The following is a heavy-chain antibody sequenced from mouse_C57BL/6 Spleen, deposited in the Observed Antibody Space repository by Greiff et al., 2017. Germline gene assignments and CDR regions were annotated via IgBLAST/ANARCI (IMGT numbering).Heavy chain of an antibody. J-gene: IGHJ2*01. Sequence: QVQLHQPGAELVRPGSSVKLSCKASGYTFTSYWMDWVKQRPGQGLEWIGNIYPSDSETHYNQKFKDKATLTVDKSSSTAYMQLSSLTSEDSAVYYCAREGHYYGSSYDYFDYWGQGTTLTVSS. CDR3: AREGHYYGSSYDYFDY. CDR2: IYPSDSET. D-gene: IGHD1-1*01. CDR1: GYTFTSYW. V-gene: IGHV1-61*01.